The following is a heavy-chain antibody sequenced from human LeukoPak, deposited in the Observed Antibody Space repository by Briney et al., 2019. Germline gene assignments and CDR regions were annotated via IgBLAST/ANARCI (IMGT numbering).Heavy chain of an antibody. Sequence: SETLSLTCAVYGGSFSGYYWSWIRQPPGKGLEWIGEINHSGSTYYNPSLKSRVTISVDTSKNQFSLRLSSVTAADTAVYYCARMFRTVWELPYYWGPGTLVTVSS. V-gene: IGHV4-34*01. CDR2: INHSGST. CDR3: ARMFRTVWELPYY. D-gene: IGHD1-26*01. CDR1: GGSFSGYY. J-gene: IGHJ4*02.